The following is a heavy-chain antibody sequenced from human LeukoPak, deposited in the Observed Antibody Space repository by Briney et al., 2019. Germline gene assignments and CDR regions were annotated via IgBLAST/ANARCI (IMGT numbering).Heavy chain of an antibody. D-gene: IGHD3-10*01. CDR1: GGSISCYY. CDR2: IYYSGST. Sequence: SETLSLTCTVSGGSISCYYWSWIRQPPGKGLEWIGYIYYSGSTNYNPSLKSRVTISVDTSKNQFSLKLSSVTAADTAVYYCASSTMVRGSSFWFDPWGQGTLVTVSS. J-gene: IGHJ5*02. CDR3: ASSTMVRGSSFWFDP. V-gene: IGHV4-59*01.